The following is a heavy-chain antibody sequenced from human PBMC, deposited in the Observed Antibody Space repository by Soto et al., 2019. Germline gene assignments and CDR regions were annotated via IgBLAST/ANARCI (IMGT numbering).Heavy chain of an antibody. CDR2: IYYSGST. V-gene: IGHV4-61*01. Sequence: PSETLSLTCTVSGGSVSSGSYCWSWIRQPPGKGLEWIGYIYYSGSTNYNPSLKSRVTISVDTSKKQFSLKLSSVTAADTAVYYCASRVAVAAYYFDDWGQGSLVTVS. D-gene: IGHD6-19*01. J-gene: IGHJ4*02. CDR3: ASRVAVAAYYFDD. CDR1: GGSVSSGSYC.